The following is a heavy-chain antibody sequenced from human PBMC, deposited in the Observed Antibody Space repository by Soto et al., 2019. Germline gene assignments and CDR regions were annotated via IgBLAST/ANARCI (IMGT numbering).Heavy chain of an antibody. Sequence: ASVKVSCKAYDFSFTSHGISWARQAPGQGLAWMGCISLYNGNTNYAQQFQGRVTMTTDTSTSTAYMELRNLRSDDSSIYFCAISQLELFRFDYWGQGTLVTVSS. V-gene: IGHV1-18*04. CDR2: ISLYNGNT. CDR1: DFSFTSHG. J-gene: IGHJ4*02. CDR3: AISQLELFRFDY. D-gene: IGHD2-2*01.